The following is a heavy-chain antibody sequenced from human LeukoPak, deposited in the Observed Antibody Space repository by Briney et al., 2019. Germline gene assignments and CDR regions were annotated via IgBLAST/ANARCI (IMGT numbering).Heavy chain of an antibody. CDR1: GFTFTTYA. Sequence: GGSLRLSCAASGFTFTTYAMSWVRQAPGKGLEWVSSVSDTGDRTYYADSVKGRFTISTDNSKNTLYLHMYSLRADDTAVYYCAQGGGSGFDNWGQGTLVTVSS. V-gene: IGHV3-23*01. CDR3: AQGGGSGFDN. CDR2: VSDTGDRT. J-gene: IGHJ4*02. D-gene: IGHD3-10*01.